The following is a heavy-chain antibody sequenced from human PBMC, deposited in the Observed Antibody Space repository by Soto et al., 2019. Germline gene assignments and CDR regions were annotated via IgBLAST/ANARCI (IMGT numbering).Heavy chain of an antibody. D-gene: IGHD5-12*01. V-gene: IGHV1-3*05. Sequence: QAQLVQSGAEEKKPGASVKVSCKASGYIFTTYAMHWVRQAPGQRLEWRGWINVGNGNTKYSQKLQGRVTITRDTSTSTVYMDLTSLRSEDTAVYYCARDEGILCSGNSCYYGFDPWGQGTLVTVSS. CDR1: GYIFTTYA. J-gene: IGHJ5*02. CDR2: INVGNGNT. CDR3: ARDEGILCSGNSCYYGFDP.